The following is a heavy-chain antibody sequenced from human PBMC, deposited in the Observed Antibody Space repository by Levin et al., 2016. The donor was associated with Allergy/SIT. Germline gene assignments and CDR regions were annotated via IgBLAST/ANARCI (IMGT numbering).Heavy chain of an antibody. CDR2: IDYTEST. CDR3: ARDRGYYYYYMDV. V-gene: IGHV4-31*03. D-gene: IGHD1-26*01. CDR1: GESIGRGDNY. J-gene: IGHJ6*03. Sequence: SETLSLTCTVSGESIGRGDNYWSWIRQTPGKGLEWIGYIDYTESTHYNPSLKSRVTISINTSKNQFSLTLRSVTVADTALYFCARDRGYYYYYMDVWGKGTTVTVSS.